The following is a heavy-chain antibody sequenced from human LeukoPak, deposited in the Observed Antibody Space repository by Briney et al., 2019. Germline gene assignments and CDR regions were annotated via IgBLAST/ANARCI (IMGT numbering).Heavy chain of an antibody. CDR3: ARAVYRAATYYYYYYMDV. D-gene: IGHD2-15*01. CDR2: IYYSGST. Sequence: SETLSLTCTVSGGSISSSSYYWGWIRQPPGKGLEWIGSIYYSGSTYYNPSLKSRVTISVDTSKNQFSLKLSSVTAADTAVYYCARAVYRAATYYYYYYMDVWGKGTTVTVSS. J-gene: IGHJ6*03. CDR1: GGSISSSSYY. V-gene: IGHV4-39*07.